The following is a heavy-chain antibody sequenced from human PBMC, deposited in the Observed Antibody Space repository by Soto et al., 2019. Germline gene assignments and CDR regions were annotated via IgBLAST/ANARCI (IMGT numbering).Heavy chain of an antibody. CDR2: ISWNSGSI. D-gene: IGHD6-6*01. Sequence: EVQLVESGGGLVQPGRSLRLSCAASGFTFDDYAMHWVRQAPGKGLEWVSGISWNSGSIGYADSVKGRFTISRDNAKNSLYLQMNSLRAEDTALYYCAKDIGQLGYFDYWGQGTLVTVSS. V-gene: IGHV3-9*01. CDR1: GFTFDDYA. J-gene: IGHJ4*02. CDR3: AKDIGQLGYFDY.